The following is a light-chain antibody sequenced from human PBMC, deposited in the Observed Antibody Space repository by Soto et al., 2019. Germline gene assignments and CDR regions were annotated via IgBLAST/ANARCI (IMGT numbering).Light chain of an antibody. CDR2: KAS. Sequence: DIQMTQSPSTLSESVGDRVTITCRASQSISSWLAWYQQKPGKAPKLLIYKASTLESGVPSRFSGSGSGTEFTLTISSPQPDDFATYYCQQYNSYPITFGQGTRLEIK. CDR3: QQYNSYPIT. CDR1: QSISSW. J-gene: IGKJ5*01. V-gene: IGKV1-5*03.